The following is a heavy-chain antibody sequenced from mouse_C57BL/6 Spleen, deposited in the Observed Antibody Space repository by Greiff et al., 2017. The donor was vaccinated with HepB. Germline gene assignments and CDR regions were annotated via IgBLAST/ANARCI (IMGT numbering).Heavy chain of an antibody. CDR2: IYPRSGNT. D-gene: IGHD1-1*01. Sequence: VKLQQSGAELARPGASVKLSCKASGYTFTSYGISWVKQRTGQGLEWIGEIYPRSGNTYYNEKFKGKATLTADKASSTAYMELRSLTSEDSAVYFCARDGSSSAWFAYWGQGTLVTVSA. J-gene: IGHJ3*01. CDR1: GYTFTSYG. V-gene: IGHV1-81*01. CDR3: ARDGSSSAWFAY.